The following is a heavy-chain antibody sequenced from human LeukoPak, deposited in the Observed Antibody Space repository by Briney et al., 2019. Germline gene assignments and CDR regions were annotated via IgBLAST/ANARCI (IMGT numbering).Heavy chain of an antibody. CDR2: ISSSGSTI. CDR1: GFTFSDYY. Sequence: NPGGSLRLSCAASGFTFSDYYMNWIRQAPGKGLEWVSYISSSGSTINYADSVKGRFTISRDNAKNSLYLQMNSLRVEDTAVYCCARGRIYYDSSGYPHHFDYWGQGTLVTVSS. V-gene: IGHV3-11*04. D-gene: IGHD3-22*01. CDR3: ARGRIYYDSSGYPHHFDY. J-gene: IGHJ4*02.